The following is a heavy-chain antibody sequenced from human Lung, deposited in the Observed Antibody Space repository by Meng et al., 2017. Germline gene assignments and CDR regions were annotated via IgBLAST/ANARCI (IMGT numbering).Heavy chain of an antibody. V-gene: IGHV3-74*03. Sequence: GGSLRLSCAASGFTFSYYNMHWVRQTPGEGLVWVSRINTDASSTTYADYVKGRFTISRDDAENTVYLQMNSLSAEDTAVYYCARDAGWVIFGHWGQGALVTGSS. CDR1: GFTFSYYN. D-gene: IGHD6-19*01. CDR2: INTDASST. CDR3: ARDAGWVIFGH. J-gene: IGHJ4*02.